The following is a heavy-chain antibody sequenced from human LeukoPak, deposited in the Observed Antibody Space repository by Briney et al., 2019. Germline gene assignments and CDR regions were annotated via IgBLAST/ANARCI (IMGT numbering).Heavy chain of an antibody. J-gene: IGHJ4*01. Sequence: GGSLRLSCAASGFTFSNAWMSWVRQAPGKGLEWVSGINGRGETTVYAASVEGRFTISRDNSKNTLYLQLNSLRVEDTAVYFCAKDQGSGHGSYTWGTFDYWGLGSLVTVFS. D-gene: IGHD3-3*01. CDR3: AKDQGSGHGSYTWGTFDY. V-gene: IGHV3-23*01. CDR2: INGRGETT. CDR1: GFTFSNAW.